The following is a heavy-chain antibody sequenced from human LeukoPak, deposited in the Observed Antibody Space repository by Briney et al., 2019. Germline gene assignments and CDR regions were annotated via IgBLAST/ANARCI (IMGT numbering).Heavy chain of an antibody. CDR2: IRSSGSTI. V-gene: IGHV3-48*02. Sequence: GGSLRLSCAASGFTFSSYSMNWVRQAPGKGLEWVSYIRSSGSTIYYADSVKGRFTISRDNAKNSLYLQMSSLRDEDTAVYYCTRDPEALDYWGQGTVVTVSS. CDR3: TRDPEALDY. CDR1: GFTFSSYS. J-gene: IGHJ4*02.